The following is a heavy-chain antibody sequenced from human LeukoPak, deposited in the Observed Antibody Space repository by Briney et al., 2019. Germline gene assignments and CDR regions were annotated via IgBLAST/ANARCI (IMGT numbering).Heavy chain of an antibody. CDR2: IIPILGIA. D-gene: IGHD6-13*01. Sequence: ASVKVSCKASGGTFSSYAISWVRQAPGQGLEWMGRIIPILGIANYAQKFQGRVTITADKSTSTAYMELSSLRSEDTAVYYCARDSYSSSWYGVGWFDPWGQGTLVTVSS. CDR1: GGTFSSYA. V-gene: IGHV1-69*04. CDR3: ARDSYSSSWYGVGWFDP. J-gene: IGHJ5*01.